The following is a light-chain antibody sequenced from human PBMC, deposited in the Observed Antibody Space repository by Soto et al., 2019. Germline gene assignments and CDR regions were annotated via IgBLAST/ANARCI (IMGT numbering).Light chain of an antibody. CDR1: QSLVHSDGIFY. CDR2: KVS. J-gene: IGKJ2*01. Sequence: DVVLTQSPLSLPVTLGQPASISCRSSQSLVHSDGIFYLNWFQQRPGQSPRRLIYKVSNRDYGVAVRVSGSGSGSDFTLESSRVEAEEVGVYYCMQGSHWPYTFGQGTKLEIK. CDR3: MQGSHWPYT. V-gene: IGKV2-30*02.